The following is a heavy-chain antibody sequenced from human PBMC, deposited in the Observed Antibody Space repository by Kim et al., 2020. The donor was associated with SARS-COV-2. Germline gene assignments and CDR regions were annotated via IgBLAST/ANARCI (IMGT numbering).Heavy chain of an antibody. D-gene: IGHD3-3*01. CDR2: ISSSSSYL. CDR1: GFTFSSYS. V-gene: IGHV3-21*04. CDR3: ARAPLRLLSWPFDY. J-gene: IGHJ4*01. Sequence: GGSLRLSCAASGFTFSSYSMNWVRQAPGKGLEWVSSISSSSSYLEYADSAKGRFTISSASANNSLYPHMQSLRAEATAASDGARAPLRLLSWPFDYSG.